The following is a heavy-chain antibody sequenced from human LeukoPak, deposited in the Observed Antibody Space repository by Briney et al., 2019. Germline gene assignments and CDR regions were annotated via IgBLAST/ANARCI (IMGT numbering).Heavy chain of an antibody. D-gene: IGHD6-13*01. J-gene: IGHJ4*02. CDR2: ISYDGSNK. CDR3: ARDPTGYSSSWLFDY. Sequence: PGRSLRLSCAASGFTFSSYAMHWVRQAPGKGLEWVAVISYDGSNKYYADSVKGRFTISRDNSKNTLYLQMNSLRAEDTAVYYCARDPTGYSSSWLFDYWGQGTLVTVSS. V-gene: IGHV3-30-3*01. CDR1: GFTFSSYA.